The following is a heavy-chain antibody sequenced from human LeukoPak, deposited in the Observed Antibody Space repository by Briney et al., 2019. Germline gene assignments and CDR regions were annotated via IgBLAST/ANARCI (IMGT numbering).Heavy chain of an antibody. Sequence: SETLSLTCTVSGGTVSSGSYYRSWIRQPPGKGLAWIGYIYYSGSTNYNPSLKSRVTISVDTSKNQFSLKLSSVTAADTAVYYCARVLRGYSGYDYYFDYWGQGTLVTVSS. J-gene: IGHJ4*02. D-gene: IGHD5-12*01. CDR3: ARVLRGYSGYDYYFDY. CDR1: GGTVSSGSYY. V-gene: IGHV4-61*01. CDR2: IYYSGST.